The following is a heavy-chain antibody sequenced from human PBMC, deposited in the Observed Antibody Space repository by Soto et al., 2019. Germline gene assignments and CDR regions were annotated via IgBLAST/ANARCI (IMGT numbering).Heavy chain of an antibody. CDR3: ARGLSVTLFDN. V-gene: IGHV4-31*03. Sequence: QVQLQESGPGLVKPSQTLSLTCTVSGGSISTGGYYWTWIRQHPGKGLEWIGYIYYSGCTYYNPSLTSRVTISVDTSKNQFSLKLSSVTAAETAVYYCARGLSVTLFDNWGQGTLVTVSS. CDR1: GGSISTGGYY. D-gene: IGHD4-17*01. J-gene: IGHJ4*02. CDR2: IYYSGCT.